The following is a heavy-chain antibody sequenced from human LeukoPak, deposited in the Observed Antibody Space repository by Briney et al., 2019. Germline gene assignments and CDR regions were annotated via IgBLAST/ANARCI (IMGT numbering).Heavy chain of an antibody. CDR2: IYYSGST. J-gene: IGHJ4*02. V-gene: IGHV4-61*01. Sequence: SETLSLTCTVSGVSVSSGSYHWSWIRQPPGKGLEWIGYIYYSGSTNYNPSLKSRVTISVDTSKNQFSLKLSSVTAADTAVYYCASIPPPPYSGSYYVDYWGQGTLVTVSS. D-gene: IGHD1-26*01. CDR3: ASIPPPPYSGSYYVDY. CDR1: GVSVSSGSYH.